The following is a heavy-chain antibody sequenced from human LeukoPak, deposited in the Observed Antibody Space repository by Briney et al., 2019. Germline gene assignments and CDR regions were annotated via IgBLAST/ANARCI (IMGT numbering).Heavy chain of an antibody. J-gene: IGHJ4*02. CDR1: GYTFTGYY. D-gene: IGHD3-22*01. V-gene: IGHV1-46*04. CDR3: ATGSHVRVYDSNPYYGHY. Sequence: ASVKVSCKASGYTFTGYYMHWVRQAPGQGLEWMGIINPSAGSTYYAQKLQGRVTMTRDMSTSTVYMELSSLRSKDTALYYCATGSHVRVYDSNPYYGHYWGQGTLVTVSS. CDR2: INPSAGST.